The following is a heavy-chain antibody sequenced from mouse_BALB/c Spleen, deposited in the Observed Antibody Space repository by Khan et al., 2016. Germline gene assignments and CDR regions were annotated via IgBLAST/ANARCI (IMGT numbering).Heavy chain of an antibody. D-gene: IGHD1-2*01. V-gene: IGHV4-1*02. CDR3: ARLHYYVYMNY. CDR2: ITPDRSPI. Sequence: EVKLLESGGGLVQPGGSLKLSCAAYGFDFSRYWMSWVRQAPGKGLEWIGEITPDRSPIKYTQSLKDKLLISRDNAKNTLYLQMSKLRSEDTALYFCARLHYYVYMNYWGQGSTLTVSS. CDR1: GFDFSRYW. J-gene: IGHJ2*01.